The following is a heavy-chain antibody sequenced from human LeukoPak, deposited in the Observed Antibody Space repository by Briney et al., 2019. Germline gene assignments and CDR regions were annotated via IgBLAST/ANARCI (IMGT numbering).Heavy chain of an antibody. Sequence: PGGSLRLSCAASGFTFSSYSMNWVRQAPGKGLEWVSYISSSSTIYYADSVKGRFTISRDNAKNSLYLQMNSLRDEDTAVYYCARDLSWVFGDDYWGQGTLVTVSS. CDR1: GFTFSSYS. J-gene: IGHJ4*02. CDR3: ARDLSWVFGDDY. D-gene: IGHD3-3*01. V-gene: IGHV3-48*02. CDR2: ISSSSTI.